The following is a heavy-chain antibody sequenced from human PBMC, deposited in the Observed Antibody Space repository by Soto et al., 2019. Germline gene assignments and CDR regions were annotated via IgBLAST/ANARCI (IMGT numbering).Heavy chain of an antibody. Sequence: GGSLRLSCAASGFTFSNAWMNWVRQAPGKGLEWVSAISGSGGSTYYADSVKGRFTISRDNSKNTLYLQMNSLRAEDTAVYYCAKDVIYCTNGVCYLLGAFDIWGQGTMVTVSS. D-gene: IGHD2-8*01. V-gene: IGHV3-23*01. CDR2: ISGSGGST. J-gene: IGHJ3*02. CDR3: AKDVIYCTNGVCYLLGAFDI. CDR1: GFTFSNAW.